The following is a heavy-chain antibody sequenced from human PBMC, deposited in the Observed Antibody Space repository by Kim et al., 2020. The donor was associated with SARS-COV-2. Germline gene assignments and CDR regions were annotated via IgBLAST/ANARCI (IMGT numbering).Heavy chain of an antibody. CDR1: GFTFSSYA. CDR2: ISYDGSNK. CDR3: ARDLVVVPAAISFYYYGMDV. D-gene: IGHD2-2*01. J-gene: IGHJ6*02. V-gene: IGHV3-30*04. Sequence: GGSLRLSCAASGFTFSSYAMHWVRQAPGKGLEWVAVISYDGSNKYYADSVKGRFTISRDNSKNTLYLQMNSLRAEDTAVYYCARDLVVVPAAISFYYYGMDVWGQGTTVTVSS.